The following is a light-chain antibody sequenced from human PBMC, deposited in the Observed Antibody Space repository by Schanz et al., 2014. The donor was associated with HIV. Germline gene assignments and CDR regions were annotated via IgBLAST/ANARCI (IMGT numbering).Light chain of an antibody. CDR3: STYTTSKTWV. CDR1: SSNIGADYD. Sequence: QSVLTQPPSVSGAPGQRVTISCTGSSSNIGADYDVHWYQQLPGTAPKLLIYRNSNRPSGVPDRFSGSKSGNTASLTVSGLQSEDEAEYYCSTYTTSKTWVFGGGTKLTVL. V-gene: IGLV1-40*01. CDR2: RNS. J-gene: IGLJ3*02.